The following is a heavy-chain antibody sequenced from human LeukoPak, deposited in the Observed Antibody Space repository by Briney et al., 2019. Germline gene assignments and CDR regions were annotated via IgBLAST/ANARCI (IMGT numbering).Heavy chain of an antibody. CDR1: GFTFSSYA. Sequence: PGGSLRLSCAASGFTFSSYAMHWVRQAPGKGLEWVTVISYDGSNKYYADSVKGRFTISRDNSKNTLYLQMNSLRAEDTAVYYCARDSHYDYVWGSYRYTPDYWGQGTLVTVSS. V-gene: IGHV3-30-3*01. J-gene: IGHJ4*02. CDR3: ARDSHYDYVWGSYRYTPDY. CDR2: ISYDGSNK. D-gene: IGHD3-16*02.